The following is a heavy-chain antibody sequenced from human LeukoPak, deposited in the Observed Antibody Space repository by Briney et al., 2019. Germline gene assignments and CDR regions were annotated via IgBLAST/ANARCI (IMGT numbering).Heavy chain of an antibody. J-gene: IGHJ4*02. CDR2: IYHSGST. Sequence: SETLSLTCAVSGGSISSGGYSWSWIRQPPGKGLEWIGYIYHSGSTNYNPSLKSRVTISVDTSKNQFSLKLSSVTAADTAVYYCARRGIWGQGTLVTVSS. D-gene: IGHD6-13*01. CDR3: ARRGI. V-gene: IGHV4-30-2*01. CDR1: GGSISSGGYS.